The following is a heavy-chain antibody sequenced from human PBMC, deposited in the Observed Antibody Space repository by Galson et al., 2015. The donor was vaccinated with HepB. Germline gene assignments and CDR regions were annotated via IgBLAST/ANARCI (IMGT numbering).Heavy chain of an antibody. CDR3: ATDPIAVAGTVY. D-gene: IGHD6-19*01. V-gene: IGHV1-24*01. J-gene: IGHJ4*02. CDR2: FDPEDGET. CDR1: GYTLTELS. Sequence: SVKVSCKVSGYTLTELSMHWVRQAPGKGLEWMGGFDPEDGETIYAQKFQGRVTMTEDTSTDTAYMELSSLRSEDTAVYYCATDPIAVAGTVYWGQGTLVTVSS.